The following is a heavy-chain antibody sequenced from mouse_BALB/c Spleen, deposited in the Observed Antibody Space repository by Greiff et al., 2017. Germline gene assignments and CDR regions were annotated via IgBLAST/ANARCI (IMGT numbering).Heavy chain of an antibody. CDR1: GYSFTGYN. D-gene: IGHD2-4*01. J-gene: IGHJ2*01. CDR3: ATMITTGGFDY. CDR2: IDPYYGGT. V-gene: IGHV1-39*01. Sequence: VQLQQSGPELEKPGASVKISCKASGYSFTGYNMNWVKQSNGKSLEWIGNIDPYYGGTSYNQKFKGKASITADTSSNTAYLQLSSLTSEDTAVYYCATMITTGGFDYWGQGTTLTVSS.